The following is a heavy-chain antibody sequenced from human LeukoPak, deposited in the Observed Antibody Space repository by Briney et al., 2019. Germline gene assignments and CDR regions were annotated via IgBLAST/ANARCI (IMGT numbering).Heavy chain of an antibody. CDR2: IYPGDSDT. CDR1: GYTFTNYS. CDR3: ARRADYYGLFES. V-gene: IGHV5-51*01. Sequence: GGSLKIFCKGSGYTFTNYSIAWVRQLPGKGLEWMGIIYPGDSDTRYSPSFQGQITISADKSINTAYLQWSSLKASDTAMYYCARRADYYGLFESWGQGTLVTVSS. D-gene: IGHD3-10*01. J-gene: IGHJ5*01.